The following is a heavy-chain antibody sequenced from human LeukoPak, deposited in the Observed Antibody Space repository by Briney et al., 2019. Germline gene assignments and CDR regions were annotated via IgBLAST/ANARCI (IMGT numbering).Heavy chain of an antibody. V-gene: IGHV4-59*08. J-gene: IGHJ4*03. CDR2: IYYSAST. Sequence: SDTLSLTCTVSGGSISSYYWSWIRQPPGKGLEWIAYIYYSASTNYNPSLKSRVTISVDTSKSQFSLKLTSMTAADTAVYYCARHPPKSFFDYWGQGTLVTVSS. CDR1: GGSISSYY. CDR3: ARHPPKSFFDY.